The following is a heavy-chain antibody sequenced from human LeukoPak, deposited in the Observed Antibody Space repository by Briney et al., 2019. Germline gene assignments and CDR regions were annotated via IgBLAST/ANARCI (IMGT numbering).Heavy chain of an antibody. CDR3: ARAEGGGPQNFDY. CDR2: ISGRGGST. Sequence: GGSLRLSCTVSGFTFSNYAMNWVRQAPGKGLEWVSGISGRGGSTYYAVSAKGRFTISRDNSKNTAYLQLNSLRAEDTALYYCARAEGGGPQNFDYWGQGTLVTVSS. V-gene: IGHV3-23*01. CDR1: GFTFSNYA. J-gene: IGHJ4*02. D-gene: IGHD3-16*01.